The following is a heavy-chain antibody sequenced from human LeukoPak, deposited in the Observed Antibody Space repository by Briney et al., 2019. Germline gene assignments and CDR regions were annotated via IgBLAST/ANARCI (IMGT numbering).Heavy chain of an antibody. D-gene: IGHD6-6*01. Sequence: PGGYLRLSCAASGFTFSGSAMHWVRQASGKGLEWVGRIRSKANSYATAYAASVKGRFTISRDDSKNTAYLQMNSLKTEDTAVYYCTRPSIYDYWGQGTLVTVSS. CDR1: GFTFSGSA. J-gene: IGHJ4*02. CDR3: TRPSIYDY. V-gene: IGHV3-73*01. CDR2: IRSKANSYAT.